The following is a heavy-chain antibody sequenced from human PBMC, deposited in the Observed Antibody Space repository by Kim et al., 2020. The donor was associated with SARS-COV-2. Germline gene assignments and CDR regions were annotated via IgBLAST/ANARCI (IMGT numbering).Heavy chain of an antibody. D-gene: IGHD1-26*01. CDR2: IYYSGST. J-gene: IGHJ4*02. CDR1: GGSISSSSYY. CDR3: ARHVGGATTGQCDY. Sequence: SETLSLTCTVSGGSISSSSYYWGWIRQPPGKGLEWIGSIYYSGSTYYNPSLKSRVTISVDTSKNQFSLKLSSVTAADTAVYYCARHVGGATTGQCDYWGQGTLVTVSS. V-gene: IGHV4-39*01.